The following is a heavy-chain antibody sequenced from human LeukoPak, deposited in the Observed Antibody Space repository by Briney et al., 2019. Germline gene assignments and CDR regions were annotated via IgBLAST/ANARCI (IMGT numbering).Heavy chain of an antibody. D-gene: IGHD1-26*01. J-gene: IGHJ5*02. CDR2: IIPNLGIA. V-gene: IGHV1-69*04. Sequence: ASVTVSCKASGGTFSSYAISWVRQAPGQGLEWMGRIIPNLGIANYAQKFQGRVTITADKSTSTAYMELSSLRSEDTAVYYCARDCPVQIVGAPCGSFNPWGQGTLVTVSA. CDR1: GGTFSSYA. CDR3: ARDCPVQIVGAPCGSFNP.